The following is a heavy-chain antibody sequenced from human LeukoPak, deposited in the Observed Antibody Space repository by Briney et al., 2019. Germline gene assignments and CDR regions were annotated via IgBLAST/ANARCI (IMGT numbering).Heavy chain of an antibody. V-gene: IGHV4-34*01. J-gene: IGHJ4*02. CDR2: INHSGST. Sequence: ASETLSLTCAVHGGSFSGYYWSWIRQPPGKGLEWIGEINHSGSTNYNPSLKSRVTISVDTSKNQFSLKLSSVTAADTAVYYCARPRRYSGSYYLDYWGQGTLVTVSS. D-gene: IGHD1-26*01. CDR1: GGSFSGYY. CDR3: ARPRRYSGSYYLDY.